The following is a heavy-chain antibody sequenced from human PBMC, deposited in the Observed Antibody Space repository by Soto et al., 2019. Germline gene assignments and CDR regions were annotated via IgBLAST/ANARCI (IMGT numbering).Heavy chain of an antibody. CDR2: IRRSSSST. V-gene: IGHV3-11*06. D-gene: IGHD2-15*01. CDR3: ARDSGGASIIGGHYGMEV. J-gene: IGHJ6*02. CDR1: GFIFRDFY. Sequence: PGGSLRRSXAAAGFIFRDFYMSWIRQVPRKGLKWLSKIRRSSSSTDYADSVKGRFTISRDNAKNSLYLQMSSLRAEDTAVPYRARDSGGASIIGGHYGMEVWGRGTTV.